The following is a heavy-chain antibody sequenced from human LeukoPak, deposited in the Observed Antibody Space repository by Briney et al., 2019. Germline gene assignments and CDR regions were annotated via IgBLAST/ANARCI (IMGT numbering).Heavy chain of an antibody. J-gene: IGHJ5*02. Sequence: PSETLSLTCTVSGGSISSSSYYWGWIRQPPGKGLEWIGSIYYSGSTYYNPSLKSRVTISVDTSKNQFSLKLSSVTAADTAVYYCARQVTTVTPFDQYWFDPWGQGTLVTVSS. D-gene: IGHD4-17*01. CDR3: ARQVTTVTPFDQYWFDP. V-gene: IGHV4-39*01. CDR2: IYYSGST. CDR1: GGSISSSSYY.